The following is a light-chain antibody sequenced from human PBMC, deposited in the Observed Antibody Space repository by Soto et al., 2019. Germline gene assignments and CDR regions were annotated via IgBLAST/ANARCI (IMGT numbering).Light chain of an antibody. Sequence: DIHLTQSPSTLSASVGDRITITCRASQNISRWLAWYQQKPGKAPKLLIYTTSSLERGVPSRFSGSGSGTEFTLTISSLQPDDFATYYCQHYKDYPWTFGQGTKVEIK. V-gene: IGKV1-5*03. J-gene: IGKJ1*01. CDR2: TTS. CDR3: QHYKDYPWT. CDR1: QNISRW.